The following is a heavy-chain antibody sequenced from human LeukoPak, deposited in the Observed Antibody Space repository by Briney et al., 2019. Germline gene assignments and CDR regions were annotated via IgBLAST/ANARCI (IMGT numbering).Heavy chain of an antibody. Sequence: WETLSLTCTVSGGSISCYYWSWIRQPPGKGLECIGYIYYSGSSNYNPSLKSRVTISVDTSKNQFSLKLSSVTAADTAVYYCARSTGYSIYYFDYWGQGTLVTVSS. V-gene: IGHV4-59*08. D-gene: IGHD6-13*01. CDR1: GGSISCYY. J-gene: IGHJ4*02. CDR2: IYYSGSS. CDR3: ARSTGYSIYYFDY.